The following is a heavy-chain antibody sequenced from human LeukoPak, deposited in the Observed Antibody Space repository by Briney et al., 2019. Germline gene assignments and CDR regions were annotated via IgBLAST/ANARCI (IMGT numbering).Heavy chain of an antibody. V-gene: IGHV3-64D*06. Sequence: PGGSLRLSCSASGFTFSSYAMHWVRQAPGKGLEYVSAISSNGGSTYYADSVKGRFTISRVNSKNTLYLQMSSLRAEDTAVYYCVKDRVATIRGDFDYWGQGTLVTVSS. CDR2: ISSNGGST. CDR1: GFTFSSYA. D-gene: IGHD5-12*01. CDR3: VKDRVATIRGDFDY. J-gene: IGHJ4*02.